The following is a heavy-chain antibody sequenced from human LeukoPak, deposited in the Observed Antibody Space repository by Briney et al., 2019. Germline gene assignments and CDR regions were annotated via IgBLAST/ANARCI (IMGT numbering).Heavy chain of an antibody. Sequence: SETLSLTCAVSGGSISSGGYSWRWSRQPPGRGLEWIGYIYHSGSTYYNPSLKSRVTISVDRSKKQFSLKLSSVTAADTAVYYCARVNYDILTGQGGWFDPWGQGTLVTVSS. J-gene: IGHJ5*02. V-gene: IGHV4-30-2*01. CDR3: ARVNYDILTGQGGWFDP. CDR2: IYHSGST. D-gene: IGHD3-9*01. CDR1: GGSISSGGYS.